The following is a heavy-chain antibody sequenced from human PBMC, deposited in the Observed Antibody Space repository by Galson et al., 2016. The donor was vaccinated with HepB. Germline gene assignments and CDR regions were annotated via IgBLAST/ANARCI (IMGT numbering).Heavy chain of an antibody. V-gene: IGHV3-53*01. D-gene: IGHD2-2*01. CDR1: GLTVSSNY. J-gene: IGHJ6*02. CDR3: ARDPQYQLTNYYYYGMDV. CDR2: IYSGGGT. Sequence: SLRLSCAASGLTVSSNYMSWVRQAPGKGLEWVSVIYSGGGTYYADSVQGRFTISRDNSKNTVFLEMNSLRDEDTAVYYCARDPQYQLTNYYYYGMDVWGQGTTVTV.